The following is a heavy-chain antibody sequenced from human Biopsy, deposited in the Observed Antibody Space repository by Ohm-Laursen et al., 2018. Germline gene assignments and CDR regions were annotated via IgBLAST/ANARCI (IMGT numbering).Heavy chain of an antibody. CDR1: GYSFTSYA. J-gene: IGHJ4*02. CDR2: INTYNANT. D-gene: IGHD3-22*01. Sequence: ASVKVSCKASGYSFTSYAISWVRQAPGQGLEWMGWINTYNANTDYAQKVQGRVTMTTDTSTSTAYMELRSLRSDDTAFYYCARDGKYDSRGYWGPGTLVTVSS. CDR3: ARDGKYDSRGY. V-gene: IGHV1-18*01.